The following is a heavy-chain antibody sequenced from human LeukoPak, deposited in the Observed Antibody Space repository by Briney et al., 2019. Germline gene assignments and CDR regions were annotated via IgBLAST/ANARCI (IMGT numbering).Heavy chain of an antibody. D-gene: IGHD2-2*01. J-gene: IGHJ6*02. CDR2: IYYSGST. CDR1: GGSISSGDYY. V-gene: IGHV4-30-4*01. CDR3: ARGVVPAATADYYYYYGMDV. Sequence: SETLSLTCTVSGGSISSGDYYWSWIRQPPGKGLEWIGYIYYSGSTYYNPSLKSRVTISVDTSKNQVSLKLSSVTAADTAVYYCARGVVPAATADYYYYYGMDVWGQGTTVTVSS.